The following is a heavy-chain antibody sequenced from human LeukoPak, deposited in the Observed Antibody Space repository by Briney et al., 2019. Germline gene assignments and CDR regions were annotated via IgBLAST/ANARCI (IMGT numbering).Heavy chain of an antibody. J-gene: IGHJ4*02. CDR3: ARGYCSSTSCYRIDY. V-gene: IGHV1-69*04. CDR2: IIPILGIA. CDR1: GGTFSSYA. D-gene: IGHD2-2*01. Sequence: EASVKVSCKASGGTFSSYAISWVRQAPGQGLEWMGRIIPILGIANYAQKFQGRVTITADKSTSTAYMELSSLRSEDTAVYYCARGYCSSTSCYRIDYWGQGTLVTVSS.